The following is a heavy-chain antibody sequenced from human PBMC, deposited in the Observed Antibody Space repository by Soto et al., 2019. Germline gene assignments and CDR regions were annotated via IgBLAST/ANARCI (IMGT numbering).Heavy chain of an antibody. J-gene: IGHJ4*02. CDR3: AGRTSRGYFDY. D-gene: IGHD2-8*01. V-gene: IGHV4-59*01. CDR2: IYYSGST. CDR1: GGSISSYY. Sequence: PSETLSLTCTVSGGSISSYYWSWIRQPPGKGLEWIGYIYYSGSTNYNPSLKSRVTISVDTSKNQFSLKLSSVTAADTAVYYCAGRTSRGYFDYWGQGTLVTVSS.